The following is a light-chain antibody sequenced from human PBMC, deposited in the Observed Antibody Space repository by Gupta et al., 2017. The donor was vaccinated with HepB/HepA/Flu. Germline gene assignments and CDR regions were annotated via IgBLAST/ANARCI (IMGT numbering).Light chain of an antibody. CDR3: QQSYSTPWT. Sequence: DLVMTQSQDSLTVSLGERATINCKSSQNLLYSSNSKNYLSWYQQKAGQPPKLLIYWASTRESGVPDRFSGSGPGTDFTLTISSLQAEDVAVYYCQQSYSTPWTFGQGTKVEIK. J-gene: IGKJ1*01. V-gene: IGKV4-1*01. CDR2: WAS. CDR1: QNLLYSSNSKNY.